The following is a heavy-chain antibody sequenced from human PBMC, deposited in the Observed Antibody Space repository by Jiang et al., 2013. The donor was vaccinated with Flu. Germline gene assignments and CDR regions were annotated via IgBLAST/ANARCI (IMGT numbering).Heavy chain of an antibody. CDR3: ARARLYPSSGWDVDKGMDV. V-gene: IGHV1-2*04. CDR1: GYIFINRY. CDR2: INPNSGGT. J-gene: IGHJ6*01. Sequence: SGAEVKEPGASVKVSCRASGYIFINRYIHWVRQAPGQGLEWMGWINPNSGGTNYAQKFQGWVTMTRDTSISTAYMELSRLRSDDTAVYYCARARLYPSSGWDVDKGMDVWGPRDHGHRLL. D-gene: IGHD6-19*01.